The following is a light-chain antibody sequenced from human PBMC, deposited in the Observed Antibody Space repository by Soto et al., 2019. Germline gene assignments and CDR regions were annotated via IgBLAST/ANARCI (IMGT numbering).Light chain of an antibody. V-gene: IGLV2-14*01. CDR1: SSDVGGYNY. J-gene: IGLJ2*01. CDR2: DVS. CDR3: SSYTRSSTVV. Sequence: QSALTQPASVSGSPGQSITISCTGTSSDVGGYNYVSWYQQHPGKAPKLMIYDVSNRPSGVSNRFSGSKSGNTASLTISGLQAEDEADYYSSSYTRSSTVVFGGGTQLTVL.